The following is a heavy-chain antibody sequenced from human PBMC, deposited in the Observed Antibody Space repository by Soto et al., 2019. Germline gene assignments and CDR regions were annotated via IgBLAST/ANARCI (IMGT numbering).Heavy chain of an antibody. CDR1: GYTFSNFG. Sequence: QVQLVQSAHEAKKPWASVNVSCKASGYTFSNFGIGWVRKAPGQGPEWRGWSSTADGNTNYAQKDQGRVTMTTVTSTTTAYMELRTLRSDDTAIYYCARWAFASGGWYFGSFDLWGQWTLVTVSS. CDR3: ARWAFASGGWYFGSFDL. J-gene: IGHJ3*01. CDR2: SSTADGNT. V-gene: IGHV1-18*01. D-gene: IGHD6-19*01.